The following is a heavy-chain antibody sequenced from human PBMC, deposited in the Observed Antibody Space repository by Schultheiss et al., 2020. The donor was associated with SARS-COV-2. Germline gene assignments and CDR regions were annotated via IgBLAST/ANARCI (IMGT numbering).Heavy chain of an antibody. J-gene: IGHJ6*02. D-gene: IGHD6-19*01. CDR1: GFTFSSYA. CDR2: ISYDGSNK. V-gene: IGHV3-30-3*01. CDR3: AKDWGSGWRGYYGMDV. Sequence: GESLKISCAASGFTFSSYAMHWVRQAPGKGLEWVAVISYDGSNKYYADSVKGRFTISRDNSKNTLYLQMNSLRAEDTAVYYCAKDWGSGWRGYYGMDVWGQGTTVTVSS.